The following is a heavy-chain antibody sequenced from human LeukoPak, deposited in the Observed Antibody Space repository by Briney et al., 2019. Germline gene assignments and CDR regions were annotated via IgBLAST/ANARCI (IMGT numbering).Heavy chain of an antibody. J-gene: IGHJ6*02. CDR3: TRPNYYDSSGPPLGPYYYYGMDV. V-gene: IGHV3-23*05. CDR1: GFTFSGYA. CDR2: IFASGSTT. Sequence: GGSLRLSCAASGFTFSGYAMNWVRQAPGKGLEWVSLIFASGSTTKYADSVKGRFTISRDNSKNTLYLQMNSLKTEDTAVYYCTRPNYYDSSGPPLGPYYYYGMDVWGQGTTVTVSS. D-gene: IGHD3-22*01.